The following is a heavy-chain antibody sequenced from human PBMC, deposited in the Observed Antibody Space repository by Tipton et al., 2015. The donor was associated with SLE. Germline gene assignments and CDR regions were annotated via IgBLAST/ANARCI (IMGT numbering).Heavy chain of an antibody. Sequence: PGLVKPSETLSLTCAVYGGSFSGYYWSWIRQPPGKGLEWIGEVNHSGSTNYNPSLKSRVTISVDTSKNQFSLKLSSVTAADTAVYYCARGDGYYFDYWGQGTLVTVSS. CDR1: GGSFSGYY. J-gene: IGHJ4*02. CDR2: VNHSGST. D-gene: IGHD4-17*01. V-gene: IGHV4-34*09. CDR3: ARGDGYYFDY.